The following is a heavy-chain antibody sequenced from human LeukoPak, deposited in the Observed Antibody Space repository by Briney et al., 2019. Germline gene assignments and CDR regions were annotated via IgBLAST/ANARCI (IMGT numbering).Heavy chain of an antibody. Sequence: GGSLRLSCAASGFTFSSYGMHWVRQAPGKGLEWVAVISYDGSNKYYADSVKGRFTISRDNSKNTLYLQMNSLRAEDTAVYFCARATTRVYYHGMDVWGQGTTVTVSS. CDR3: ARATTRVYYHGMDV. V-gene: IGHV3-30*03. CDR1: GFTFSSYG. J-gene: IGHJ6*02. CDR2: ISYDGSNK. D-gene: IGHD3-10*01.